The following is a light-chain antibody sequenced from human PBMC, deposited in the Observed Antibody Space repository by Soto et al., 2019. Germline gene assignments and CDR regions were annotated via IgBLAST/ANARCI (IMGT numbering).Light chain of an antibody. CDR3: QQYIASPRT. Sequence: EIVLTQSAGTLALSLGDEATLSCTASQTVNRNYLAWYLQKPAQPPRRLIYGVASRAPGVPDKFSAGGSRTEFTLTTARLEPDDFGTYYCQQYIASPRTFGQGTMLEVK. CDR2: GVA. CDR1: QTVNRNY. J-gene: IGKJ1*01. V-gene: IGKV3-20*01.